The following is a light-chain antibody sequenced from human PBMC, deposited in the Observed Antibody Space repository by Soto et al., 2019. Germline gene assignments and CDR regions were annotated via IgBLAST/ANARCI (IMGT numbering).Light chain of an antibody. J-gene: IGLJ3*02. CDR2: EVT. CDR1: SSDVGGYNY. Sequence: QSALTQPAPVSGSPGQSITISCTGTSSDVGGYNYVSWYQQHPGKAPKVMIYEVTNRPSGVSNRFSGSKSGNTASLTISGLQAEDEADYYCSSYTSSTTRVFGGGTKLTVL. CDR3: SSYTSSTTRV. V-gene: IGLV2-14*01.